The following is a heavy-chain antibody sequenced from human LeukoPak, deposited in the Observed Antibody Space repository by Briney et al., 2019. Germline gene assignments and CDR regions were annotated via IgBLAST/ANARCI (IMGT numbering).Heavy chain of an antibody. Sequence: GGSLRLSCAASGFTFSSYEMNWVRQAPGKGLEWVSYISSSGSTIYYADSVKGRFTISRDNAKNSLYLQMNCLRAEDTAVYYCARDGYNPDYWGQGTLVTVSS. CDR3: ARDGYNPDY. CDR2: ISSSGSTI. J-gene: IGHJ4*02. V-gene: IGHV3-48*03. CDR1: GFTFSSYE. D-gene: IGHD5-24*01.